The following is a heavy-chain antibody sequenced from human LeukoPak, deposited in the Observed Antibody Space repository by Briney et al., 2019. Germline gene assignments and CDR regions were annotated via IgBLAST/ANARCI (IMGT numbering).Heavy chain of an antibody. Sequence: ASVKVSCKASGYTFTAYYMHWVRQAPGQGLEWMGWINPNSGGTNYAQKFQGRVTMTRDMSTSTVYMELSSLRSEDTAVYYCAKDPSGSRALYYFDYWGQGTLVTVSS. CDR2: INPNSGGT. V-gene: IGHV1-2*02. D-gene: IGHD1-26*01. CDR1: GYTFTAYY. J-gene: IGHJ4*02. CDR3: AKDPSGSRALYYFDY.